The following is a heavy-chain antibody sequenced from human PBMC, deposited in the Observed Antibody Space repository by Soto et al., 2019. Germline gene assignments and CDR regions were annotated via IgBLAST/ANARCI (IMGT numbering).Heavy chain of an antibody. CDR2: IYPGDSDT. CDR3: ARRLHYSDYDYYYGMDV. V-gene: IGHV5-51*01. CDR1: GYSFTSYW. J-gene: IGHJ6*02. D-gene: IGHD4-17*01. Sequence: GESLKISCKGSGYSFTSYWIGWVRQMPGKGLEWMGIIYPGDSDTRYSPSFQGQVTISADKSISTAYLQWSSLKASDTAMYYCARRLHYSDYDYYYGMDVWGQGTTVTVSS.